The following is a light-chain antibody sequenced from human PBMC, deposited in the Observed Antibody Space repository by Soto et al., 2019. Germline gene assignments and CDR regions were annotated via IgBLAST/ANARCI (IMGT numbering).Light chain of an antibody. Sequence: SYELTQPPSVSVAPGETARITCGRNNIGSKSVQWYQQKPGQAPVLVVYDDSDRPSGIPERFSGSNSGNTATLTISRVEAGDEADYYCQVWDSSSDHYVFGTGTKVTVL. J-gene: IGLJ1*01. CDR3: QVWDSSSDHYV. CDR2: DDS. CDR1: NIGSKS. V-gene: IGLV3-21*02.